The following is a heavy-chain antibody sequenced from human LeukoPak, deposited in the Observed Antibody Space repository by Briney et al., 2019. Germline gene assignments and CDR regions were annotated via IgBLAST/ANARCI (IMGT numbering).Heavy chain of an antibody. J-gene: IGHJ4*02. CDR3: ARDLYRIVVVPHYFDY. CDR2: IKQDGSEK. Sequence: GGSLRLSCAASGFTFSSFWMSWVRQAPGEGREWVANIKQDGSEKYYVDSVRGRFTISRDNAKNSLYLQMNSLRAEDTAVYYCARDLYRIVVVPHYFDYWGRGTLVTVSS. V-gene: IGHV3-7*01. CDR1: GFTFSSFW. D-gene: IGHD3-22*01.